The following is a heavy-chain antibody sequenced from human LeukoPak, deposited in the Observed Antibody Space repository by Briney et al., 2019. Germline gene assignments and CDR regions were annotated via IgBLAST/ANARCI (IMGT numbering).Heavy chain of an antibody. CDR1: GFTFSNYA. V-gene: IGHV3-30*14. CDR2: ILYDGSNG. CDR3: VKGSKRGGNQFVDGPKNYFDY. D-gene: IGHD4/OR15-4a*01. Sequence: PGRSLRLSCAASGFTFSNYAMHWVRQAPGKGLEWVAVILYDGSNGYFADSVKGRFTISRDNSKNTLYLQMSSLRAEDTAVYYCVKGSKRGGNQFVDGPKNYFDYWGQGTLVTVSS. J-gene: IGHJ4*02.